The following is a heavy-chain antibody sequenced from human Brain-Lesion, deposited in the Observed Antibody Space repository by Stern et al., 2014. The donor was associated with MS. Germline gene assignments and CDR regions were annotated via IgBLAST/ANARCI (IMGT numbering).Heavy chain of an antibody. Sequence: VQLVESGAEVKKPGASVKVSCKTSGYIFTGYYIHWVRQAPGQGLAWMAWINPNTGGTKSAQKFQGRVTMSRDPSISTAYVELSSLTSDDTAVYYCARDQRGITIFGVVTDYYYLGMDVWGQGTTVTVSS. J-gene: IGHJ6*02. D-gene: IGHD3-3*01. CDR2: INPNTGGT. V-gene: IGHV1-2*02. CDR3: ARDQRGITIFGVVTDYYYLGMDV. CDR1: GYIFTGYY.